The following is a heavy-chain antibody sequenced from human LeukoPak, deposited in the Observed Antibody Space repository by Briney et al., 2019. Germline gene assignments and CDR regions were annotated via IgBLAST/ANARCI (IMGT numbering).Heavy chain of an antibody. CDR3: ARGLYSSSWPDAFDI. CDR1: GGSISSGSYY. V-gene: IGHV4-61*02. CDR2: IYTSGST. Sequence: PSETLSLTCTVSGGSISSGSYYWSWIRQPAGKGLEWIGRIYTSGSTNYNPSLKSRVTISVDTSKNQFSLKLSSVTAADTAVYYCARGLYSSSWPDAFDIWAKGQWSPSLQ. J-gene: IGHJ3*02. D-gene: IGHD6-13*01.